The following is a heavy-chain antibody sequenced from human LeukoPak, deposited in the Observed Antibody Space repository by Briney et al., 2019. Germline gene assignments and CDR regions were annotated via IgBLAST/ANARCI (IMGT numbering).Heavy chain of an antibody. CDR3: TTILLEEDYMDV. CDR1: GFTFSSYA. V-gene: IGHV3-15*01. J-gene: IGHJ6*03. Sequence: GGSLRLSCAASGFTFSSYAMSWVRQAPGKGLEWVGRIKSKTDGGTTDYAAPVKGRFTISRDDSKNTLYLQMNSLKTEDTAVYYCTTILLEEDYMDVWGKGTTVTVSS. CDR2: IKSKTDGGTT. D-gene: IGHD3-3*01.